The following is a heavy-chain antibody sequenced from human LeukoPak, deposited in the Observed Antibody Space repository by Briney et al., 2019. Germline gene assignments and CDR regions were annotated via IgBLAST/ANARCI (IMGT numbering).Heavy chain of an antibody. CDR1: GYTFTTYY. CDR2: IHPSGGST. CDR3: ARWLAAAGSFAY. J-gene: IGHJ4*02. V-gene: IGHV1-46*01. D-gene: IGHD6-13*01. Sequence: ASVKVSCQASGYTFTTYYIQWVRQAPGQGLEWMGIIHPSGGSTSYAQKFQGRVTMTRDTSTSTVYMELSSLRSEDTAVYYCARWLAAAGSFAYWGQRTLVTVSS.